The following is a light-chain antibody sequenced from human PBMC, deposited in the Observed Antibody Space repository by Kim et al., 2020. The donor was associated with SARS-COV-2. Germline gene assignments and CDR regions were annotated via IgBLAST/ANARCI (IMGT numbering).Light chain of an antibody. V-gene: IGLV3-19*01. J-gene: IGLJ2*01. CDR3: NSRDSSGNHVV. Sequence: SSELPQDPAVSVALGQTVRITCQGDSLRSYYASWYQQKPGQAPVLVIYGKNNRPSGIPDRFSGSSSGNTASLTITGAQAEDEADYYCNSRDSSGNHVVFGGWTKLTVL. CDR1: SLRSYY. CDR2: GKN.